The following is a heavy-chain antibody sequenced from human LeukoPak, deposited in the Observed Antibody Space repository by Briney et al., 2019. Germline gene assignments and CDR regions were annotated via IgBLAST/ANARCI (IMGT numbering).Heavy chain of an antibody. CDR3: AREIVSSGWYYFDY. D-gene: IGHD6-19*01. Sequence: SETRSLTCTVSGGSISSYYWSGIGRPAGKGLEGIGRIYTSGSTNYNPSLKSRVTMSVDTSKNQFSLKLSSVTAADTAVYYCAREIVSSGWYYFDYWGQGTLVTVSS. CDR1: GGSISSYY. CDR2: IYTSGST. J-gene: IGHJ4*02. V-gene: IGHV4-4*07.